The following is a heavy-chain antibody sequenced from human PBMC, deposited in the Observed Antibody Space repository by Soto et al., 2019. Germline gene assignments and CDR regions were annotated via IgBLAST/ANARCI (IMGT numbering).Heavy chain of an antibody. CDR3: ARDTHSEWRSDY. D-gene: IGHD3-3*01. CDR1: GFSVSSNY. J-gene: IGHJ4*02. V-gene: IGHV3-66*01. CDR2: ICSDGTT. Sequence: GGSLRLSCAASGFSVSSNYMTWVRQAPGKGLDWVSVICSDGTTYYSDSVKGRFTISRDSSRNTVFLQMNSLRVEDTAVYYCARDTHSEWRSDYWGQGTLVTVSS.